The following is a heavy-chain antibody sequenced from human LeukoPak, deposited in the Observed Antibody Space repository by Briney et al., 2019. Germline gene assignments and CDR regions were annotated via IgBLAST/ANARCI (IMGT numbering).Heavy chain of an antibody. CDR3: AGWYDSNGYA. J-gene: IGHJ5*02. CDR1: GFSFSTYP. D-gene: IGHD3-22*01. CDR2: ISDSGDNK. Sequence: AGGSLRLSCAASGFSFSTYPMSWVRQAPGKGLDWVSAISDSGDNKQYADSVKGRFTTSRDNSKSTLYLQMNNLRVEDTAVYYCAGWYDSNGYAWGQGTLVTVSS. V-gene: IGHV3-23*01.